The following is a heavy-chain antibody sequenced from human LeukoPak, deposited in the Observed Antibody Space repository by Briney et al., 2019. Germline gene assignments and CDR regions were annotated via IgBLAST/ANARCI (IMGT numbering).Heavy chain of an antibody. CDR3: TRLPRETAGDY. J-gene: IGHJ4*02. D-gene: IGHD1-14*01. Sequence: GGSLRLSCEASGFTSRHSWLSWIRQTPGKGLEWVANIHPDSSDKFYVDSMEGRFTISRDNTKNSLYLQIDNARLDDTGLYYCTRLPRETAGDYWGQGVPVIVSS. CDR2: IHPDSSDK. CDR1: GFTSRHSW. V-gene: IGHV3-7*03.